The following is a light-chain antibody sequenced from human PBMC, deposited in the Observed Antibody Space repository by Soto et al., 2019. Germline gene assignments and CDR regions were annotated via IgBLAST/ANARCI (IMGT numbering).Light chain of an antibody. CDR2: GAS. J-gene: IGKJ5*01. CDR1: QSVRSTH. Sequence: GWTKTKGTMPFSPGQRATLSCMASQSVRSTHLAWYQLKPGQAPRLFIYGASSRATGIPDRFSGSGSGTDFTLTISRLEPEDFAVYICQQYGTSPRTFG. V-gene: IGKV3-20*01. CDR3: QQYGTSPRT.